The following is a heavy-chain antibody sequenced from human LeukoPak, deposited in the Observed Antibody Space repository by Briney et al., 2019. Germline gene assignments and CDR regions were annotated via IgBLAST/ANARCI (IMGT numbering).Heavy chain of an antibody. CDR1: GDSISSSYYY. CDR3: ARHRRYTTGSEEYDY. Sequence: SETLSLTCTVSGDSISSSYYYWAWIRQPPGKGLEWIGSIYYSGTTYYNPSLKSRVTISVDTSTNQFSLKVSSVTAADTAVYYCARHRRYTTGSEEYDYWGQGTLVTVSS. J-gene: IGHJ4*02. CDR2: IYYSGTT. D-gene: IGHD2-8*02. V-gene: IGHV4-39*01.